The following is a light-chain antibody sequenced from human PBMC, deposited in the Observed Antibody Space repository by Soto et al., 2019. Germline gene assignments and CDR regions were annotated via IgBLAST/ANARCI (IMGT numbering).Light chain of an antibody. J-gene: IGLJ1*01. V-gene: IGLV2-14*01. CDR2: QVN. CDR3: SSYTSTTPYV. CDR1: SSDVGGYNY. Sequence: QSVLTQPASVSGSPGQSITISCTGTSSDVGGYNYVSWYQQHPGKAPKLIIYQVNNRPSGVSNRFSGSKSGNTASLTISGLQAEDEADYYCSSYTSTTPYVLGTGTKLTVL.